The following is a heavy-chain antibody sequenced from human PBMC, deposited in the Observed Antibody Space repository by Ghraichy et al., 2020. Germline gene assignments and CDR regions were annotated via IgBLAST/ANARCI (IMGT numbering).Heavy chain of an antibody. CDR3: ARDDVGIAAAGYR. V-gene: IGHV4-61*02. CDR2: TYTRGGT. CDR1: SGSISSGNYY. D-gene: IGHD6-13*01. J-gene: IGHJ2*01. Sequence: SETLSLTCTVSSGSISSGNYYWSWIRQPAGKGLEWIGRTYTRGGTTYNPSLKSRVTMSIDTYKNQFSLRLTSVTAADTARYYCARDDVGIAAAGYRWGRGTLFTVSS.